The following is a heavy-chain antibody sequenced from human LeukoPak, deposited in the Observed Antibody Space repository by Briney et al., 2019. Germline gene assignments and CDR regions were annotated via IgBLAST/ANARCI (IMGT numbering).Heavy chain of an antibody. CDR3: ARAVVDRFYYYMDV. D-gene: IGHD4-23*01. Sequence: SETLSLTCAVYGGSFSGYYWSWIRQPPGKGLEWIGEINHSGSTNYNPSLKSRVTISVDTSKNQFSLKLSSVTAADTAVYYCARAVVDRFYYYMDVWGKGTTVTVSS. V-gene: IGHV4-34*01. J-gene: IGHJ6*03. CDR2: INHSGST. CDR1: GGSFSGYY.